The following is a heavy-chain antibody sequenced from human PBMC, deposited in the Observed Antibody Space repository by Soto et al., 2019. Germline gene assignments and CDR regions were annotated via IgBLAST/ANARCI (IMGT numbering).Heavy chain of an antibody. D-gene: IGHD1-26*01. CDR3: ARYGGTGVPGRFDY. Sequence: QSQTLSLTCTVSGGSISSYYWIWIRQPPGKGLEWIGYIFHSGSTNYNPSLQSRVTISLDTSKNQFSLKLTSVIAADTAVYYCARYGGTGVPGRFDYWGQGTLVTVSS. CDR1: GGSISSYY. J-gene: IGHJ4*02. CDR2: IFHSGST. V-gene: IGHV4-59*01.